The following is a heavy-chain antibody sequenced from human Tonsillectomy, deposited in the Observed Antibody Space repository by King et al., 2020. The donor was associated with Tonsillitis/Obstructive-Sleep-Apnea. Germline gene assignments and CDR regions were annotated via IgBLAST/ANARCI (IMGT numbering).Heavy chain of an antibody. CDR3: AKDRRSSCSYYHGMDV. J-gene: IGHJ6*02. V-gene: IGHV3-23*04. D-gene: IGHD6-19*01. Sequence: VQLVESGGGLVQPGGSLRLSCAASGFNFANYAMTWVRQTPGKGLEWVSGITASGGSTYYADSVRGRFTISRDNSKNTLFLQMHSLRAEDTALYYCAKDRRSSCSYYHGMDVWGQGTTVTVSS. CDR2: ITASGGST. CDR1: GFNFANYA.